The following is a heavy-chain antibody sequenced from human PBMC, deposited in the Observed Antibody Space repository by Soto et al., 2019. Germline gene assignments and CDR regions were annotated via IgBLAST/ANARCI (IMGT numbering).Heavy chain of an antibody. CDR2: INHSGST. Sequence: QVQLQQWGAGLLKPSETLSLTCAVYGGSFSGYYWSWIRQPPGKGLEWIGEINHSGSTNYNPSLKSRVTISVDTSKNQFSLKLSSVTAADTAVYYCARASYSGSILPWGQGTLVTVSS. V-gene: IGHV4-34*01. J-gene: IGHJ5*02. D-gene: IGHD5-12*01. CDR1: GGSFSGYY. CDR3: ARASYSGSILP.